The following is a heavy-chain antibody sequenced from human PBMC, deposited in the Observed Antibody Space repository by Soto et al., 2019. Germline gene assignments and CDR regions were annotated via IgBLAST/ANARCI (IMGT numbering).Heavy chain of an antibody. CDR2: IYYRGLP. V-gene: IGHV4-30-4*01. Sequence: SETMSITCSVSGGSLSRGYYYSSWIRQAPRQGLVWGEYIYYRGLPSLNPSLKRRVTLSVDTSKNQFSLQLSSVAAADTAVIYCANSPLNRFGDAFDIWGQVTMVTVS. CDR3: ANSPLNRFGDAFDI. CDR1: GGSLSRGYYY. J-gene: IGHJ3*02. D-gene: IGHD3-10*01.